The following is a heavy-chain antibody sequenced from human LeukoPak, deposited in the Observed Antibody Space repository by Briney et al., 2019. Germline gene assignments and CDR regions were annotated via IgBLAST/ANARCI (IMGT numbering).Heavy chain of an antibody. D-gene: IGHD2-2*02. CDR1: GFTFSDYY. V-gene: IGHV3-11*04. CDR3: ARVSVLYPDAFDI. J-gene: IGHJ3*02. Sequence: GGSLRLFCAASGFTFSDYYMSWIRQAPGKGLEWVSYISSSGSTIYYADSVKGRFTISRDNAKNSLYLQMNSLRAEDTAVYYCARVSVLYPDAFDIWGQGTMVTVSS. CDR2: ISSSGSTI.